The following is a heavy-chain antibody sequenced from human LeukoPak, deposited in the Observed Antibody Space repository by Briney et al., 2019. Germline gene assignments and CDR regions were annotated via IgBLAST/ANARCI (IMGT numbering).Heavy chain of an antibody. CDR1: GFTVSSIH. V-gene: IGHV3-23*01. Sequence: PGGSLRLSCAASGFTVSSIHMVWVRQAPGKGLEWVSAISGSGGSTYYADSVKGRFTISRDNSKNTLYLQMNSLRAEDTAVYYCAKKFRSSTSFFTSWGQGTLVTVSS. J-gene: IGHJ4*02. CDR3: AKKFRSSTSFFTS. CDR2: ISGSGGST. D-gene: IGHD2-2*01.